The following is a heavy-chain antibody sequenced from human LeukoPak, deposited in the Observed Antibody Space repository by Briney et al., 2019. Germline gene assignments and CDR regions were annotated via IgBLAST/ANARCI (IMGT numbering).Heavy chain of an antibody. CDR3: ARHILEEHWFDP. CDR1: GFTFSSYS. CDR2: VSSSSSYI. V-gene: IGHV3-21*01. J-gene: IGHJ5*02. D-gene: IGHD1-1*01. Sequence: GGSLRLSCAASGFTFSSYSMNWVRQAPGKGLEWVSFVSSSSSYIYYADSVKGRFSISRDNARNSLYLQMNSLRAEDTAVYYCARHILEEHWFDPWGLGTLVIVSS.